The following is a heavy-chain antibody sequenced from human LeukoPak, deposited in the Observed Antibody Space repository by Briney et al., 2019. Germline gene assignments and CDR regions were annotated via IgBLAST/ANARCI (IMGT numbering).Heavy chain of an antibody. D-gene: IGHD6-6*01. CDR2: INPSGGST. Sequence: GASVKVSCKASGYTFTSYYMHWVRQPPGQGLEWMGIINPSGGSTSYAQKFKGRGTMTRDTSTSTVYMELNSLRSEDTAVYYCARGRSIAARPGYFQHWGQGPLVTVSS. CDR1: GYTFTSYY. CDR3: ARGRSIAARPGYFQH. V-gene: IGHV1-46*01. J-gene: IGHJ1*01.